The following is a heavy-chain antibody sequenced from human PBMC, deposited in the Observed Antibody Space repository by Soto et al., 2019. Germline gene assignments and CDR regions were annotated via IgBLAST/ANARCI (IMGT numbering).Heavy chain of an antibody. D-gene: IGHD1-20*01. V-gene: IGHV3-30-3*01. CDR1: GFTFSSYA. Sequence: GGSLRLSCAASGFTFSSYAMHWVRQAPGKGLEWVAVISYDGSNKYYADSVKGRFTISRDNSKNTLYLQMNSLRAEDTAVYYCANVYNLDVWGQGTTVTVSS. J-gene: IGHJ6*02. CDR2: ISYDGSNK. CDR3: ANVYNLDV.